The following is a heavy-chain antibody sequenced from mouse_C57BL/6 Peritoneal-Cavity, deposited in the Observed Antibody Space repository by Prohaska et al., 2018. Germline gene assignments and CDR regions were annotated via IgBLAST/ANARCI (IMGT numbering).Heavy chain of an antibody. Sequence: EVNLVESGGGLVQSGRSLRLSCATSVFTFSDFYMECVRQAPGKGLEWIAASRNIDNDYRKEYNDTVKGRFIVSRDTTQSSIYLKMNAMRAEDNAIYYYARDDGYYWYVDVWGTGTTVTVSS. CDR3: ARDDGYYWYVDV. J-gene: IGHJ1*03. V-gene: IGHV7-1*01. CDR2: SRNIDNDYRK. D-gene: IGHD2-2*01. CDR1: VFTFSDFY.